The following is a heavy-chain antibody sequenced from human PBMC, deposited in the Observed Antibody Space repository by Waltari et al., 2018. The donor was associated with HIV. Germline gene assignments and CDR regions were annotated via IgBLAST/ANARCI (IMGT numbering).Heavy chain of an antibody. CDR2: IWYDGRNN. D-gene: IGHD5-18*01. Sequence: QVKLVESGGGVVQPGKSVRLSCAASGFTFGNYGMHWVRQAPGKGLEGVAFIWYDGRNNVDADSVKGRFTISRDNSRNTVYRQMDSVRVDDTAVYYCASGYGGRNFDFWGPGTPVSVSS. CDR3: ASGYGGRNFDF. V-gene: IGHV3-33*01. CDR1: GFTFGNYG. J-gene: IGHJ4*02.